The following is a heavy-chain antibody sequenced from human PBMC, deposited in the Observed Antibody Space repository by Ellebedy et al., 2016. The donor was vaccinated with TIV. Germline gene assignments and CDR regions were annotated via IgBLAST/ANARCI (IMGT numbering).Heavy chain of an antibody. CDR1: GFTFSSYA. D-gene: IGHD6-13*01. V-gene: IGHV3-23*01. CDR2: ISGSGGST. J-gene: IGHJ5*02. CDR3: AKDQLNVAAAGILGFDP. Sequence: GESLKISXAASGFTFSSYAMSWVRQAPGKGLEWVSAISGSGGSTYYADSVKGRFTISRDNSKNTLYLQMNSLRAGDTAVYYCAKDQLNVAAAGILGFDPWGQGTLVTVSS.